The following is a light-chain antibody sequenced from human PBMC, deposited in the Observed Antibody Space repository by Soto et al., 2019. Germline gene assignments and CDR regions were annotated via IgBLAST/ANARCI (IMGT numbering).Light chain of an antibody. CDR2: WAS. J-gene: IGKJ2*01. V-gene: IGKV4-1*01. CDR3: QQYYTTPHT. Sequence: DIVMTQSPDSLAVSLGERATLNCESSQSVLYDSNNRNYLAWYQQKPRQPPKLLISWASTRESGVPDRFSGSGSGTDFTLTISSLQAEDVAVYYCQQYYTTPHTFGQGTKLEIK. CDR1: QSVLYDSNNRNY.